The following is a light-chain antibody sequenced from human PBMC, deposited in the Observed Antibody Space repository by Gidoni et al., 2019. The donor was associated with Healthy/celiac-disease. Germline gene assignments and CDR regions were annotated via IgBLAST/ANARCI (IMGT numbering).Light chain of an antibody. CDR3: MQALQRST. J-gene: IGKJ4*01. CDR2: LGS. CDR1: QSLLHSNGYNY. V-gene: IGKV2-28*01. Sequence: DIVMTQSPLSLPVTPGEPASISCRSSQSLLHSNGYNYLDWYLQKPGQSPQLLIYLGSNRASGVPDRFSGSGSGTDFTLKISRVEAEDVGVYYCMQALQRSTFGGGTKVGIK.